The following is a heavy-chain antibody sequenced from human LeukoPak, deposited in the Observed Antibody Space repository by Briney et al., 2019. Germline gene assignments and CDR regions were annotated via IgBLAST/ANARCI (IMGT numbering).Heavy chain of an antibody. V-gene: IGHV4-59*08. D-gene: IGHD2-21*02. CDR2: INYSGNI. CDR1: GDSISSDY. J-gene: IGHJ4*02. CDR3: ARLDCGADSCYNY. Sequence: SETLSLTCLVSGDSISSDYWSWVRQPPGKGLEWLGFINYSGNISYNPSIKRRVTISIDTSNNQVSLNLRSVTATDTAIYYCARLDCGADSCYNYWGRGSLVTVSS.